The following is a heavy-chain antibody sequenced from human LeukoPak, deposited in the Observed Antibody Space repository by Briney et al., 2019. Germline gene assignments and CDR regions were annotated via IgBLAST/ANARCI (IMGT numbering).Heavy chain of an antibody. Sequence: GGSLRLSCAASGFTFNSYAMTWVRQAPGKELEWVSTVSESGGGTYYAGSVKGRFTISRDNSKNTLYLQMNGLRDEDTPVYYCASRRYSTSALDAFNIWGHGTMVTVSS. CDR3: ASRRYSTSALDAFNI. CDR1: GFTFNSYA. V-gene: IGHV3-23*01. J-gene: IGHJ3*02. CDR2: VSESGGGT. D-gene: IGHD6-13*01.